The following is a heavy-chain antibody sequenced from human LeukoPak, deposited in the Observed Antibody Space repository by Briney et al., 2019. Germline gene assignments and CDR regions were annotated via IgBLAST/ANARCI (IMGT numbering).Heavy chain of an antibody. Sequence: GASVKVSCKASGYTFTSYDINWVRQATGQGLEWMGWINPKSGGTSFARKFQGRVTMTRDMSTNTAYMELDNLRSDDTAVYYCVRPGKWELGALLWFDPWGQGTLVIVSS. J-gene: IGHJ5*02. D-gene: IGHD1-26*01. CDR1: GYTFTSYD. CDR2: INPKSGGT. V-gene: IGHV1-2*02. CDR3: VRPGKWELGALLWFDP.